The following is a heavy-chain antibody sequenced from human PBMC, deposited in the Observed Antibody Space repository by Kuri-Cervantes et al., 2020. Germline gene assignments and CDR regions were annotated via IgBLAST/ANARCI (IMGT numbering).Heavy chain of an antibody. CDR3: AKSGYFSDTGGYYYVY. J-gene: IGHJ4*02. Sequence: GESLKISCAASGFKFRSYAMSWVRQAPGKGLEWVSGISGSGGSTYYADSVKGRFTISRDNSKNTLYLQMNSLRAEDTAVYYCAKSGYFSDTGGYYYVYWGQGTLVTVSS. V-gene: IGHV3-23*01. D-gene: IGHD3-22*01. CDR2: ISGSGGST. CDR1: GFKFRSYA.